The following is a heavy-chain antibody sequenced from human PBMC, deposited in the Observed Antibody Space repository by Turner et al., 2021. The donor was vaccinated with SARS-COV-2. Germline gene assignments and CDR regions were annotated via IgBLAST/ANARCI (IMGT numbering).Heavy chain of an antibody. CDR3: ARDYPWDTPVTQQGGGFDY. V-gene: IGHV3-30*03. Sequence: QVQLVESGGGVVQPGRSLRLSCAASGFTFSSYGMHWVRQAPGKGLEWVAVISYDGGNKFYADSVKGRFTISRDNSKNTLYLQMNSLRAEDTAVYYCARDYPWDTPVTQQGGGFDYWGQGTLVTVSS. CDR2: ISYDGGNK. D-gene: IGHD3-16*01. J-gene: IGHJ4*02. CDR1: GFTFSSYG.